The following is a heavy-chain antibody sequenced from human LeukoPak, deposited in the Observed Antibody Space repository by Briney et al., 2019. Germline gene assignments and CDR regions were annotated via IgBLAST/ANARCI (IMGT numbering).Heavy chain of an antibody. V-gene: IGHV4-34*01. CDR2: INHSGST. D-gene: IGHD6-13*01. J-gene: IGHJ4*02. Sequence: SETLSLTCAVYGGSFSGYYWSWIRQPPGKGLEWIGEINHSGSTNYNPSLKSRVTISVETSKNQFSLKLSSVTDADTAVYYCARLIAAAGTRYFDYWGQGTLVTVSS. CDR3: ARLIAAAGTRYFDY. CDR1: GGSFSGYY.